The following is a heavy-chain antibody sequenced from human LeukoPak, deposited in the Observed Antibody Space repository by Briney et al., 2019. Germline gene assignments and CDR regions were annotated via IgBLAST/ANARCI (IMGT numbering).Heavy chain of an antibody. CDR1: GFTFRSYG. D-gene: IGHD3-10*01. Sequence: GGSLRLSCEASGFTFRSYGMHWVRQAPGKGLEWVAFIRSDGGDKYYADSVKGRFTISRDNSKNTLYLQMNSLRAEDTAVYYCAKDYYGSGATEDYWGQGTLVTVSS. CDR3: AKDYYGSGATEDY. J-gene: IGHJ4*02. CDR2: IRSDGGDK. V-gene: IGHV3-30*02.